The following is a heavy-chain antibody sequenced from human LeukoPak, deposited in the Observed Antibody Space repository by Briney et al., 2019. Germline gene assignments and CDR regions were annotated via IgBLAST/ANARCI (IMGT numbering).Heavy chain of an antibody. J-gene: IGHJ4*02. D-gene: IGHD6-19*01. V-gene: IGHV3-49*03. CDR3: SRGSGWLSVY. CDR2: ISGGTT. CDR1: GFTFGDYL. Sequence: PGGSLRLSGTASGFTFGDYLMSRFRQAPGKGLEWIGFISGGTTEYAASVKGRFTISRDDSTSIAYLQMNSLTTEDTAVYYCSRGSGWLSVYWGQGTLVTVSS.